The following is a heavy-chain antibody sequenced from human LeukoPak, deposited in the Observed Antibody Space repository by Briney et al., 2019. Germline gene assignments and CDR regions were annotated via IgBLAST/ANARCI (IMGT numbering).Heavy chain of an antibody. CDR1: GGSISSGDYY. J-gene: IGHJ4*02. CDR2: IYYSGST. V-gene: IGHV4-30-4*01. D-gene: IGHD2-15*01. CDR3: ARVSPNEVAATPGFDY. Sequence: SETLSLTCTVSGGSISSGDYYWSWIRQPPGKGLEWIGYIYYSGSTYYNPSLKSRVTISVDASKNQFSLKLSSVTAADTAVYYCARVSPNEVAATPGFDYWGQGTLVTVSS.